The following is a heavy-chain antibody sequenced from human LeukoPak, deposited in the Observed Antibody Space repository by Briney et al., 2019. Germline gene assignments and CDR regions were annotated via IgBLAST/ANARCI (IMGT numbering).Heavy chain of an antibody. CDR3: ARALSRGARWFPSALDY. CDR2: IYSGGST. D-gene: IGHD4-23*01. J-gene: IGHJ4*02. V-gene: IGHV3-66*01. Sequence: TGGSLRLSCAASGSTFSDYYMNWVRQAPGKGLEWVSIIYSGGSTFYADSVKGRFTISRDNSNNTLFLQMNSLRAEDTAVYYCARALSRGARWFPSALDYWGQGTLVTVSS. CDR1: GSTFSDYY.